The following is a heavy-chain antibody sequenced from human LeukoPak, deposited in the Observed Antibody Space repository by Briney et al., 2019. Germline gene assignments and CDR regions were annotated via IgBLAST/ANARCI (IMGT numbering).Heavy chain of an antibody. CDR3: ASPATYYGSGSYYY. J-gene: IGHJ4*02. D-gene: IGHD3-10*01. CDR2: ISSSGSTI. Sequence: PGGSLRLSCAASGFTLSDYYMSWIRQAPGKGLEWVSYISSSGSTIYYADSVKGRFTISRDNAKNPLYLQMNSLRAEDTAVYYCASPATYYGSGSYYYWGQGTLVTVSS. V-gene: IGHV3-11*01. CDR1: GFTLSDYY.